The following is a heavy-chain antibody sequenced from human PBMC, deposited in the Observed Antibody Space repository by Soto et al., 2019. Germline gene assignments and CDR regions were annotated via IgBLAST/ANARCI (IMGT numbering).Heavy chain of an antibody. Sequence: SLRLSCAASGFTFSNAWMSWVRQAPGKGLEWVGRIKSKTDGGTTDYAAPVKGRFTISRDDSKNTLYLQMNSLKTEDTAVYYCTTDRGSYYDFWSGYLRPQDYWGQGTLVTVSS. CDR3: TTDRGSYYDFWSGYLRPQDY. V-gene: IGHV3-15*01. D-gene: IGHD3-3*01. CDR1: GFTFSNAW. CDR2: IKSKTDGGTT. J-gene: IGHJ4*02.